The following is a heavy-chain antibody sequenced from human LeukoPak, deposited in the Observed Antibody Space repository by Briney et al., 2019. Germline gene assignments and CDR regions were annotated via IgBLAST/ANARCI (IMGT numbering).Heavy chain of an antibody. CDR2: IYTSGST. CDR1: GGSISSYY. CDR3: ARGEYYDSSGYYSEDLYYFDY. Sequence: SETLSLTCTVSGGSISSYYWSWIRQPAGKGLEWIGRIYTSGSTNYNPSLESRVTMSVDTSKNQFSLKLSSVTAADTTVYYCARGEYYDSSGYYSEDLYYFDYWGQGTLVTVSS. V-gene: IGHV4-4*07. D-gene: IGHD3-22*01. J-gene: IGHJ4*02.